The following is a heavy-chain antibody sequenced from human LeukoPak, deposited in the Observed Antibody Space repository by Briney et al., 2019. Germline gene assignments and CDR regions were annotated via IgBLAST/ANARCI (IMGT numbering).Heavy chain of an antibody. CDR3: AKTTTRYYYYMDV. D-gene: IGHD4-17*01. CDR1: GFTFSSYG. V-gene: IGHV3-30*02. J-gene: IGHJ6*03. Sequence: GGSLRLSCAASGFTFSSYGMHWVRQAPGKGLEWVAFIRYDGSNKYYADSVKGRFTISRDNSKNTLYLQMNSLRAEDTAVYYCAKTTTRYYYYMDVWGKGTTVTISS. CDR2: IRYDGSNK.